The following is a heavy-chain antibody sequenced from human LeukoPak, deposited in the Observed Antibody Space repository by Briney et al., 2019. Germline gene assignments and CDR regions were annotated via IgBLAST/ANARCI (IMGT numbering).Heavy chain of an antibody. D-gene: IGHD3-16*02. CDR1: GGSFSGYV. Sequence: PSETLSLTCAVYGGSFSGYVWSWIRQPPGKGLEWIGEITQSGSTNYNPSLKSRVTISVDTSKTQFSLKLSSVTAADTAVYYCARGVISWLGELRFDFWGQGTLVTVSS. J-gene: IGHJ4*02. V-gene: IGHV4-34*01. CDR3: ARGVISWLGELRFDF. CDR2: ITQSGST.